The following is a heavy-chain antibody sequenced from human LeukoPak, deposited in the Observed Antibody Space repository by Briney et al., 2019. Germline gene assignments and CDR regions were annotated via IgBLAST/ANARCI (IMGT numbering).Heavy chain of an antibody. Sequence: PGGSLRLSCETSGFNLHDYTMHWIRHPPGKGLEWVSLINWDGGSTFYADSVKGRFTISRDTSKSSLHLQMESLRPDDTALYYCAKDLGKVIAAAGTSGFDAWGRGTLVTVSS. CDR2: INWDGGST. J-gene: IGHJ4*01. V-gene: IGHV3-43*01. D-gene: IGHD1-1*01. CDR3: AKDLGKVIAAAGTSGFDA. CDR1: GFNLHDYT.